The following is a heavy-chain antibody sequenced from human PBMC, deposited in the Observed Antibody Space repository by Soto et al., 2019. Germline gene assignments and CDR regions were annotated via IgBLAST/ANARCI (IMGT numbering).Heavy chain of an antibody. Sequence: QVQLQESGPGLVKPSETLSLTCTVSGASISSSYWSWIRQPAGKGLEWIGRIYTSGSTNYNPSLKSRLTMSGDTSRNQCSLKLTSVTAADTAFYYCVRDKGGSYADAFDIWGQGTMVTVSS. D-gene: IGHD1-26*01. CDR3: VRDKGGSYADAFDI. CDR1: GASISSSY. V-gene: IGHV4-4*07. J-gene: IGHJ3*02. CDR2: IYTSGST.